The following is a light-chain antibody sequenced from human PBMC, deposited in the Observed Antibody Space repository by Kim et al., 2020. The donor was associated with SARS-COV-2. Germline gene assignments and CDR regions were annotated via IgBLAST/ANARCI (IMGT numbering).Light chain of an antibody. J-gene: IGLJ1*01. CDR2: DVS. Sequence: GRSLTFSSTGTSRDVGYYNSVSWYQQHPGKAPKLIMYDVSERASGVSNRFSGSQSGNTASLTISGLRAEDEADYYCSSHTTSSTYVFGSGTQLTVL. CDR1: SRDVGYYNS. V-gene: IGLV2-14*03. CDR3: SSHTTSSTYV.